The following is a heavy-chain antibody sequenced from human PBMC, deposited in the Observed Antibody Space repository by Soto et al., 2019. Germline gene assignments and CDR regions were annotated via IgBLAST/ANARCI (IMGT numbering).Heavy chain of an antibody. J-gene: IGHJ4*02. CDR1: GGSISSYY. CDR2: IYYSGST. V-gene: IGHV4-59*08. D-gene: IGHD2-15*01. Sequence: SETLSLTCTVSGGSISSYYWSWIRQPPGKGLEWIGYIYYSGSTNYNPSLKSRVTISVDTSKNQFSLKLSSVTAADTAVYYCARHGGSAAPSDYWGQGTLVTVSS. CDR3: ARHGGSAAPSDY.